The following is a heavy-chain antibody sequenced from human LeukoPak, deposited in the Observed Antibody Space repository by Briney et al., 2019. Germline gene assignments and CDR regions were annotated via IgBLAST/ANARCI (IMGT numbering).Heavy chain of an antibody. Sequence: SETLSLTCTVSGGSISSYYWSWIRQPAGKGLEWIGRICTSGSTNYNPSLKSRVTMSVDTSKNQFSLKLSSVTAADTAVYYCAREGEGYYDSSGYYQMFDYWGQGTLVTASS. CDR3: AREGEGYYDSSGYYQMFDY. CDR2: ICTSGST. J-gene: IGHJ4*02. V-gene: IGHV4-4*07. CDR1: GGSISSYY. D-gene: IGHD3-22*01.